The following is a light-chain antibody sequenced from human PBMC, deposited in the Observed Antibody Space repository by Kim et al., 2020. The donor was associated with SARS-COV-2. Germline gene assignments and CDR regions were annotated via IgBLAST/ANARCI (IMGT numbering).Light chain of an antibody. Sequence: LSGGESATLSCRASQGVSSSFAWYQQKPGQAPRLLIYGASKRATGIPARFSGSGSGTDFTLTISSLEPEDFAVYYCQQRSNWPLTFGGGTKVDIK. V-gene: IGKV3-11*01. CDR3: QQRSNWPLT. CDR2: GAS. J-gene: IGKJ4*01. CDR1: QGVSSS.